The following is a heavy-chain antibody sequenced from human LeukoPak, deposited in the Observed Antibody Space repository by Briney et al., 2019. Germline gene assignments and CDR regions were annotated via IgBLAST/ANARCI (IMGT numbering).Heavy chain of an antibody. CDR3: TKDRNPNNWYDFYAMDV. D-gene: IGHD1-1*01. CDR2: ISYDGTSK. V-gene: IGHV3-30*18. Sequence: PPGGSLRLSCAASGFTFSNYAMHWVRQAPGKGLEWVAVISYDGTSKFDADSVKGRFTISRDSSNDTLYLQMTSLGPEDTAVYYCTKDRNPNNWYDFYAMDVWGQGTTVTVSS. J-gene: IGHJ6*02. CDR1: GFTFSNYA.